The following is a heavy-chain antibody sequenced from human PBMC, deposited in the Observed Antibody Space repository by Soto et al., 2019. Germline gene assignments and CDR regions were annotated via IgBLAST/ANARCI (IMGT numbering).Heavy chain of an antibody. CDR3: ARLGGGYSGGNYYYGMDV. V-gene: IGHV5-51*01. D-gene: IGHD1-26*01. J-gene: IGHJ6*02. CDR2: IYPGDSDT. Sequence: LGESLKISCKGSGYSFTSYWIGWVRQMPGKGLEWMGIIYPGDSDTRYSPSFQGQVTISADKSISTAYLQWSSLKASDTAMYYCARLGGGYSGGNYYYGMDVWGQGTTVTVSS. CDR1: GYSFTSYW.